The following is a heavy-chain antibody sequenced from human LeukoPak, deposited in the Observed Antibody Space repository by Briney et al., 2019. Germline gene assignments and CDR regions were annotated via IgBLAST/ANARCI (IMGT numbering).Heavy chain of an antibody. CDR3: AKRGVVIRVILVGFHKEAYYFDS. D-gene: IGHD3-22*01. CDR2: ISDTGGRT. CDR1: GITLSNYG. J-gene: IGHJ4*02. V-gene: IGHV3-23*01. Sequence: GGSLRLSCAVSGITLSNYGMTWVRQAPGKGLEWVADISDTGGRTNYADSVKGRFTISRDNPKNTLYLQMNSLRAEDTAVYFCAKRGVVIRVILVGFHKEAYYFDSWGQGALVSVSS.